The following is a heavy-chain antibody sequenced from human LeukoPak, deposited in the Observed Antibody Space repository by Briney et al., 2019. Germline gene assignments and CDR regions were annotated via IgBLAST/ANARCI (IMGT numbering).Heavy chain of an antibody. J-gene: IGHJ4*02. V-gene: IGHV1-2*02. D-gene: IGHD1-26*01. CDR3: ARDRSSGSYYID. CDR2: INPNSGGT. Sequence: ASVKVSCKASGYTFTGYYMHWVRQAPGQGLEWMGWINPNSGGTNYAQEFQGRVTMTRDTSISTAYMELSRLRSDDTAVYYCARDRSSGSYYIDWGQGTLVTVSS. CDR1: GYTFTGYY.